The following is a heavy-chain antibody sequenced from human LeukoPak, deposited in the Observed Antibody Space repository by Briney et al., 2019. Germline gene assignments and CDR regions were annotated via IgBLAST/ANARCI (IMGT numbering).Heavy chain of an antibody. CDR2: ISYDGSNK. D-gene: IGHD6-19*01. CDR3: AKDLSSGWLDYYYYGMDV. CDR1: GFTFSSYA. Sequence: GGSLRLSCAASGFTFSSYAMHWVRQAPGKGLEWVAVISYDGSNKYYADSVKGRFTISRDNSKNTLYLQMNSLRAEDTAVYYCAKDLSSGWLDYYYYGMDVWGQGTTVTVSS. J-gene: IGHJ6*02. V-gene: IGHV3-30-3*01.